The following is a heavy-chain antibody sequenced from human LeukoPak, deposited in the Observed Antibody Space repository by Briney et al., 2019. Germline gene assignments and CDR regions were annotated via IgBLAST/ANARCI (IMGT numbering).Heavy chain of an antibody. J-gene: IGHJ4*02. Sequence: PSETLSLTCTVSSGSINSYYWGWVRQPPGKSLEWIGRIYTTGATQYNPSLKSRVTMSVDTSTNQFSLNLRSMTAADTAVYYCGRQGYTASHYFFDYWSQGSLVAVS. D-gene: IGHD2-2*02. V-gene: IGHV4-4*07. CDR3: GRQGYTASHYFFDY. CDR1: SGSINSYY. CDR2: IYTTGAT.